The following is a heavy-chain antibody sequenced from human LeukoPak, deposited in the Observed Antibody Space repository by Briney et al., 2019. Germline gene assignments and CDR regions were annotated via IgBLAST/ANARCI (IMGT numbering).Heavy chain of an antibody. CDR3: AKAPTISGSYYFDY. J-gene: IGHJ4*02. Sequence: PGRSLRLSCAASGFTFDDYAMPWVRQAPGKGLEWVSGISWNSGSIGYADSVKGRFTISRDNAKNSLYLQMNSLRAEDTALYYCAKAPTISGSYYFDYWGQGTLVTVSS. D-gene: IGHD1-26*01. CDR1: GFTFDDYA. V-gene: IGHV3-9*01. CDR2: ISWNSGSI.